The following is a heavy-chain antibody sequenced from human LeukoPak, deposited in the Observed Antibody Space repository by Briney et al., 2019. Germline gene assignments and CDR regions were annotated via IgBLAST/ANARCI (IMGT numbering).Heavy chain of an antibody. V-gene: IGHV4-59*01. J-gene: IGHJ6*02. CDR3: ARAGTAKYYYYGMDV. D-gene: IGHD2-21*02. Sequence: KPSETLSLTCTVSGGSISSYHWSWIRQPPGKGLEWIGNIYYSGSTNYNPSFKSRVTISVDTSRNQFSLKLSSVTAADTAVYYCARAGTAKYYYYGMDVWGQGTTVTVSS. CDR1: GGSISSYH. CDR2: IYYSGST.